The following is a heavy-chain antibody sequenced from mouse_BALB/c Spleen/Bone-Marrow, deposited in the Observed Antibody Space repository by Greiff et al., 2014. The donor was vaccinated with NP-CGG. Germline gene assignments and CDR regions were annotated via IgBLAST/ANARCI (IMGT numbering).Heavy chain of an antibody. Sequence: EVKLVESGAELVKPGASVKLSCTASGFNIKDTYVHWVKQRPEQGLEWIGRIDPANGNTKYDPKFQGKATITADTSSNTAYLQLSSLTSEDTAVYYCANYDYGWYFDVWGAGTTVTVSS. CDR2: IDPANGNT. CDR3: ANYDYGWYFDV. J-gene: IGHJ1*01. CDR1: GFNIKDTY. V-gene: IGHV14-3*02. D-gene: IGHD2-4*01.